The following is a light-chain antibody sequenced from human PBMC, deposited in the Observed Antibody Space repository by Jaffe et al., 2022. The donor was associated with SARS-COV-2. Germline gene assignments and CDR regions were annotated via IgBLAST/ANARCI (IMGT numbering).Light chain of an antibody. CDR2: EAS. Sequence: EIVLTQSPDTLSLSPGERATLFCRASQSVSSTYLAWYQQKPGQPPRPLIFEASSRAAGIPDRFSGSGSGTDFTLTISRLEPEDFAVYYCQQYGSSQFTFGPGTKVDIK. V-gene: IGKV3-20*01. CDR1: QSVSSTY. J-gene: IGKJ3*01. CDR3: QQYGSSQFT.